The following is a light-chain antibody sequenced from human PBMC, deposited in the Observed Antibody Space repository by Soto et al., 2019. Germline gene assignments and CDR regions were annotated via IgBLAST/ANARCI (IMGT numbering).Light chain of an antibody. Sequence: EIVLTQSPGTLSLSPGERATLSCRASQSVGDNYVAWYQQKPGQAPRLLIYTASRRATDIPDRFSGSGSGTDFSLTISSLEPEDFAVYYCQQRSHWPRTFGQGTKVDIK. CDR3: QQRSHWPRT. V-gene: IGKV3D-20*02. J-gene: IGKJ1*01. CDR1: QSVGDNY. CDR2: TAS.